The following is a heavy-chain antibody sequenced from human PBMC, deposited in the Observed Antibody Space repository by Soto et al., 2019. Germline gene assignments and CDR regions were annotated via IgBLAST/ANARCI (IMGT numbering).Heavy chain of an antibody. CDR1: GYTFSHYW. CDR3: AKDDVSGDGLWLVSD. CDR2: ITGSGLTI. V-gene: IGHV3-23*01. D-gene: IGHD2-21*02. J-gene: IGHJ4*02. Sequence: QPGGSLRLSCAASGYTFSHYWMHWVRQAPGKGLEWVSGITGSGLTIEHSASVKGRFTISRDNSKNTVYLQMNSLRAEDTAIYYCAKDDVSGDGLWLVSDWGQGTPVTVSS.